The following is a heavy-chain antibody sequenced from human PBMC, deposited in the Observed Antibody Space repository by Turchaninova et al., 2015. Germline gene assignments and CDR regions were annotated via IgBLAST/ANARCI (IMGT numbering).Heavy chain of an antibody. CDR1: GFTFSVYW. CDR2: IKDGGSDE. Sequence: EVQLVESGGGLVQPGGSLRLSGAASGFTFSVYWMFCVCQDPGRGRGWVAEIKDGGSDEYYEYTWSGRFTLSRDNDKNSRYLQMDSLRAEDTAVYYCAREAVAGAGWFDPWGQGTLVTVSS. J-gene: IGHJ5*02. V-gene: IGHV3-7*03. CDR3: AREAVAGAGWFDP. D-gene: IGHD6-19*01.